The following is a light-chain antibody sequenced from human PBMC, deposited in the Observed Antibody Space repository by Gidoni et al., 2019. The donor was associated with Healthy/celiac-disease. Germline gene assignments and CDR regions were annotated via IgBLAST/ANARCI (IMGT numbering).Light chain of an antibody. CDR1: QSVSSY. V-gene: IGKV3-11*01. J-gene: IGKJ2*01. CDR2: DAS. Sequence: EIVLTQSPATLSLSPGERATLSCRASQSVSSYLAWYQQKPGQAPRLLIYDASNRATGIPARFSGSGSGTDFTLTISSLEPEDFAVYYCQQRSSWRTFGQXTKLEIK. CDR3: QQRSSWRT.